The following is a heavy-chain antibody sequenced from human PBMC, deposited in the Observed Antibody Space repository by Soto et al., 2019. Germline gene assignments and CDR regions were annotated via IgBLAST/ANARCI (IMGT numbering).Heavy chain of an antibody. V-gene: IGHV1-3*01. J-gene: IGHJ4*02. Sequence: QVQLVQSGAEMKKPGASVKLSCKTSGINYNTYAIHWVRQAPGQGLEWMGWINAGNGDTRYSQNFQGRVTLTRDTSANTVYMDLDSLKSEDTGVYYCARAISGYVTWGQGTLVTVSS. D-gene: IGHD5-12*01. CDR2: INAGNGDT. CDR1: GINYNTYA. CDR3: ARAISGYVT.